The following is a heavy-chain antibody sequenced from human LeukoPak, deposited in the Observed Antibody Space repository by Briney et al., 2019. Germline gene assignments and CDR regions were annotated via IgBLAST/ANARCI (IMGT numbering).Heavy chain of an antibody. D-gene: IGHD4-17*01. CDR1: GSSISTYY. Sequence: KPSETLSLTCSVSGSSISTYYWSWIRQLPGKGLEWIGYIYYTGTTNYNPSLRSRVTISVDTSRNQFSLRLSSVTAADTAVYYCAREDPQTTVPEGMDVWGYGTTVIVSS. CDR3: AREDPQTTVPEGMDV. CDR2: IYYTGTT. V-gene: IGHV4-59*01. J-gene: IGHJ6*04.